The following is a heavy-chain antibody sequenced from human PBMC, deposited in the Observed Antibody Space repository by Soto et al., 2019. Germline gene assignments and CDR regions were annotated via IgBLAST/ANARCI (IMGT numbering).Heavy chain of an antibody. J-gene: IGHJ4*02. CDR2: ISYDGSNK. CDR3: ARQDGYSYGPFDY. CDR1: GFTFSTYG. V-gene: IGHV3-30*03. D-gene: IGHD5-18*01. Sequence: GGSLRLSCAASGFTFSTYGMHWVRQAPGKGLEWVAGISYDGSNKHYADSVKGRLTISRDNSKNTLYLQMNSLGAEDTAVYYCARQDGYSYGPFDYWGQGTLVTVSS.